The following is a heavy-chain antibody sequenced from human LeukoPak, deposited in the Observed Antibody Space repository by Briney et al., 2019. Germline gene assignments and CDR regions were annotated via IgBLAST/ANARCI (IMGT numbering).Heavy chain of an antibody. CDR1: GCVFSSLS. CDR3: AKGGAEMTYAPHGDVVATTLDAFDI. D-gene: IGHD1-26*01. J-gene: IGHJ3*02. CDR2: VSGSGGRT. V-gene: IGHV3-23*01. Sequence: GGSLTLTWLATGCVFSSLSINWVRQAPGRGLEWVSAVSGSGGRTFYADSVRGRFTISRDNSKQTVFLQMDSLTAEDTAVYYCAKGGAEMTYAPHGDVVATTLDAFDIWGQGTMVTVSS.